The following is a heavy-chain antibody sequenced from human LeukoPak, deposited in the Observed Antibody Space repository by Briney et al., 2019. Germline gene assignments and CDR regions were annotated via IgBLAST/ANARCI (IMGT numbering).Heavy chain of an antibody. CDR3: ARGGGYSYGPDDY. J-gene: IGHJ4*02. Sequence: GGSLRLSCAASGLTFSNYWMSWVRQGPGKGPEWVANIKHDGSEKYYIDSVKGRFTISRDNAKNSLYLQMNSLRAEDTAVYYCARGGGYSYGPDDYWGQGTLVTVSS. V-gene: IGHV3-7*01. D-gene: IGHD5-18*01. CDR2: IKHDGSEK. CDR1: GLTFSNYW.